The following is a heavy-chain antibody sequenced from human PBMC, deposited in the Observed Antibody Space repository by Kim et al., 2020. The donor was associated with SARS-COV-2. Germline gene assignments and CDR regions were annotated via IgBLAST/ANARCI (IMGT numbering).Heavy chain of an antibody. CDR1: GGSVSSGSYY. CDR2: IYYSGST. J-gene: IGHJ5*02. Sequence: SETLSLTCTVSGGSVSSGSYYWSWIRQPPGKGLEWIGYIYYSGSTNYNPSLKSRVTISVDTSKNQFSLKLSSVTAADTAVYYCARAMIVVVPWFDPWGQG. CDR3: ARAMIVVVPWFDP. D-gene: IGHD3-22*01. V-gene: IGHV4-61*01.